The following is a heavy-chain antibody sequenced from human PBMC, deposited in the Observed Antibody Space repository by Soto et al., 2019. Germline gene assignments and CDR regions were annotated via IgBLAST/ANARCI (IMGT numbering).Heavy chain of an antibody. CDR2: ITTYNGNT. CDR1: RYIFTNYG. CDR3: ARALTGYGMDV. J-gene: IGHJ6*02. Sequence: QVQLVQSGVEVREPGASVKVSCKAVRYIFTNYGVSWVRQAPGQGLEWMGWITTYNGNTEYAQKFQGRVTMTTDASTSTPHMERGSLRSDDTAIYYCARALTGYGMDVWGQGTPVTVSS. V-gene: IGHV1-18*01.